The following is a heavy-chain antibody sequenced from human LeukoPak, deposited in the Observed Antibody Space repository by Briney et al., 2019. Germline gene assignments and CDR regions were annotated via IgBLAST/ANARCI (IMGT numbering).Heavy chain of an antibody. J-gene: IGHJ4*02. Sequence: GGSLRLSCEVSGFSFSTYSFNWVRQAPGKGPAWLSYIKTDGSLIYYADSVKGRFTISRDNAKNSLYLQMNSLRAEDTAVYYCARVPGGWYFDYWGQGALVTVSS. V-gene: IGHV3-48*01. D-gene: IGHD2-15*01. CDR3: ARVPGGWYFDY. CDR2: IKTDGSLI. CDR1: GFSFSTYS.